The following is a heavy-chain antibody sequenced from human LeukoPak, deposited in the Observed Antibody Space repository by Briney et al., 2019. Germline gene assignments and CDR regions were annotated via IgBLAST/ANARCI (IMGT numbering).Heavy chain of an antibody. CDR2: IYYSGNT. CDR1: GGPMSSSTYY. D-gene: IGHD2/OR15-2a*01. J-gene: IGHJ6*02. V-gene: IGHV4-39*07. CDR3: ASLSQDYGIDV. Sequence: SDTLSLTCTVPGGPMSSSTYYWGWIRQPPGKGLEWIGSIYYSGNTYYNPSLKSRVTISVDTSNNQFSLKLSSVTAADTAVYYCASLSQDYGIDVWGQGTTVTVSS.